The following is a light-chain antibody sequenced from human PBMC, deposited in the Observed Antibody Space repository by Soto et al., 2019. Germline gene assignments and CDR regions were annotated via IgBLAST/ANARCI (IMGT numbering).Light chain of an antibody. CDR3: QQYNNWGT. CDR1: QSVSSN. CDR2: GAS. J-gene: IGKJ1*01. V-gene: IGKV3-15*01. Sequence: EIVMTQSPATLSVSPGERATLSCRASQSVSSNLAWYQQKPGQAPRLLIYGASTRATRIPARFSGSVSGTELTLTISSLQSEDFAVYYCQQYNNWGTFGQGTKVEIK.